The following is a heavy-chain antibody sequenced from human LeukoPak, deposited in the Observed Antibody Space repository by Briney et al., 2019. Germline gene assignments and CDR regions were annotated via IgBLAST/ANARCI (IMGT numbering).Heavy chain of an antibody. Sequence: KSGGSLRLSCAASGFTFSDYYMSWIRQAPGKGLEWVSYISSSGSTIYYADSVKGRFTISRDNAKNPLYLQMNSLRAEDTAVYYCARDILPGTAMAYFDYWGQGTLVTVSS. CDR3: ARDILPGTAMAYFDY. D-gene: IGHD5-18*01. CDR1: GFTFSDYY. CDR2: ISSSGSTI. J-gene: IGHJ4*02. V-gene: IGHV3-11*01.